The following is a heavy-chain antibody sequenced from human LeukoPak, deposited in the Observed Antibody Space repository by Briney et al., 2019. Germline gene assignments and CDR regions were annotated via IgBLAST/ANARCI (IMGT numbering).Heavy chain of an antibody. D-gene: IGHD4-17*01. CDR2: IYYSGST. CDR3: ARVTMTTVTSLFDY. CDR1: GGSISSGDYY. V-gene: IGHV4-30-4*08. J-gene: IGHJ4*02. Sequence: SETLSLTCAVSGGSISSGDYYWSWIRQPPGKGLEWIGYIYYSGSTYYNPSLKSRVTISVDTSKNQFSLKLSSVTAADTAVYYCARVTMTTVTSLFDYWGQGTLVTVSS.